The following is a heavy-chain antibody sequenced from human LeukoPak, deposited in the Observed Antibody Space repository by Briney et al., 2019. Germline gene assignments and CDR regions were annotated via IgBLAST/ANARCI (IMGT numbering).Heavy chain of an antibody. Sequence: PGGSLRLSCAASGFTFRSFAMSWVRQAPGKGLEWGSGIIGSGRTTFYADSVKGRFTISRDNSKNTLYLQMNSLRAEDTAIYYCAKKEGDTYFSWYMDVWGKGTTVTVSS. D-gene: IGHD2-21*01. J-gene: IGHJ6*03. CDR1: GFTFRSFA. CDR2: IIGSGRTT. V-gene: IGHV3-23*01. CDR3: AKKEGDTYFSWYMDV.